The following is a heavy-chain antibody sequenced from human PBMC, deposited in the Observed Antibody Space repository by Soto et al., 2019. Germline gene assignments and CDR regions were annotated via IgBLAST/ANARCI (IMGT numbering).Heavy chain of an antibody. J-gene: IGHJ5*02. CDR2: VKINTDGGTT. D-gene: IGHD3-16*02. Sequence: PGGSLRLSCAASGFTFSNAWLSWVRQGPGPGLGWVGRVKINTDGGTTDYAAPVKGRFTISRDDSKNPLYLQMNSLKTEDTAVYYCTTDNMITSGGVIVPNWFDPWGQGTLVTVSS. CDR1: GFTFSNAW. V-gene: IGHV3-15*01. CDR3: TTDNMITSGGVIVPNWFDP.